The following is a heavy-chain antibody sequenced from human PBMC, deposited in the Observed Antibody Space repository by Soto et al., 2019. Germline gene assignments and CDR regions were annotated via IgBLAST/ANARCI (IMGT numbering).Heavy chain of an antibody. CDR1: GYTFTSYG. CDR2: ISAYNGNT. J-gene: IGHJ3*02. Sequence: ASVKVSCKASGYTFTSYGISWVRQAPGQGLEWMGWISAYNGNTNYAQKLQGRVTMTTDTSTSTAYMELRSLRSDDTAVYYCATLWNTAAFDAFDIWGQGTMVTVSS. V-gene: IGHV1-18*01. D-gene: IGHD6-25*01. CDR3: ATLWNTAAFDAFDI.